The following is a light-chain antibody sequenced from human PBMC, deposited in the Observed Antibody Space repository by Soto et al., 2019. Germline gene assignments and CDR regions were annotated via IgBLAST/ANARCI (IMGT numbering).Light chain of an antibody. V-gene: IGKV1-5*01. Sequence: DIQMTQSPSTLSASVGDRVTITCRASQSIHSWLAWYQQKPGKAPNLLIYDASSLESGVPSRFSGSGSGTEFTLTISSLQPDDFATYYCQQYNNYWTFGQGTKVEIK. J-gene: IGKJ1*01. CDR2: DAS. CDR1: QSIHSW. CDR3: QQYNNYWT.